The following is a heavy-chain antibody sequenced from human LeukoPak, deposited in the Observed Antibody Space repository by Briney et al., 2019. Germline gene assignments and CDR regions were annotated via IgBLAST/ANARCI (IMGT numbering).Heavy chain of an antibody. CDR2: IIPIFGTA. J-gene: IGHJ6*03. V-gene: IGHV1-69*05. CDR3: ARSGGSGRGNYMDV. CDR1: GGTFSSYA. Sequence: SVKVSCKTSGGTFSSYAISWVRQAPGQGLEWMGGIIPIFGTANYAQKFQGRVTITTDESTSTAYMELSSLRSEDTAVYYCARSGGSGRGNYMDVWGKGTTVTVSS. D-gene: IGHD2-15*01.